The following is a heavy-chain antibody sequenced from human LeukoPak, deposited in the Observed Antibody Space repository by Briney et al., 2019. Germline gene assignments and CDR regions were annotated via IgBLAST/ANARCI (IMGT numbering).Heavy chain of an antibody. V-gene: IGHV1-69*04. CDR2: IIPILGIA. J-gene: IGHJ4*02. D-gene: IGHD2-15*01. CDR1: GGTFSSYA. Sequence: SVKVSCKASGGTFSSYAISWVRQAPGQGLEWMGRIIPILGIANYAQKFQGRVTITADKSTSTAYMELSSLRSEDTAVYYCAREVVVAATRYYFDYWGQGTLVTVSS. CDR3: AREVVVAATRYYFDY.